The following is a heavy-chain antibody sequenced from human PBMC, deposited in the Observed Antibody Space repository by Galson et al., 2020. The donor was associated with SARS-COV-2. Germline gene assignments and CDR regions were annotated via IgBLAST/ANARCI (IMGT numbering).Heavy chain of an antibody. Sequence: ASVKVSCKASGYTFTTYALHWVRQDPGQRLEWRGWSNAGNGSTKYSQKFQGRVTITRDTSASTAYMELSSLKSEDTAVYYCARGIEDDFWSGYYIDYWGQGTLVTVSS. CDR1: GYTFTTYA. J-gene: IGHJ4*02. D-gene: IGHD3-3*01. CDR2: SNAGNGST. V-gene: IGHV1-3*01. CDR3: ARGIEDDFWSGYYIDY.